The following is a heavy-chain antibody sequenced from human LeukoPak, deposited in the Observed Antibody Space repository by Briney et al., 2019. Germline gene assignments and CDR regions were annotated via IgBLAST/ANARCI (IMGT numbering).Heavy chain of an antibody. CDR3: ARGATYAYYQDY. V-gene: IGHV3-30-3*01. Sequence: PGGSLRLSCAASGFTFSSYAMHWVRQAPGKGLKWVAVISYDGSNKYYADSVKGRFTISRDNAKNTLYLQMNSLRAEDTAVYYCARGATYAYYQDYWGQGTLVTVSS. D-gene: IGHD1-26*01. J-gene: IGHJ4*02. CDR2: ISYDGSNK. CDR1: GFTFSSYA.